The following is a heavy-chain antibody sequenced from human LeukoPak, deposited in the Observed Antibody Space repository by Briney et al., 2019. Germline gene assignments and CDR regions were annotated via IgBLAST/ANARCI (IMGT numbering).Heavy chain of an antibody. CDR2: IKQDGSEK. D-gene: IGHD3-3*01. CDR3: ARDRYYDFWSGYYHGY. Sequence: PGGSLRLSCAASGFTFSSYWMSWVRQAPGKGLEWVANIKQDGSEKYYVDSVKSRFTISRDNAKNSLYLQMNSLRAEDTAVYYCARDRYYDFWSGYYHGYWGQGTLVTVSS. CDR1: GFTFSSYW. V-gene: IGHV3-7*01. J-gene: IGHJ4*02.